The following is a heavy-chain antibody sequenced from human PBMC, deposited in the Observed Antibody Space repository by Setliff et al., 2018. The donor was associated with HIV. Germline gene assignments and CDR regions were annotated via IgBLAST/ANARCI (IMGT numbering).Heavy chain of an antibody. V-gene: IGHV3-23*01. CDR2: ILSTGERT. J-gene: IGHJ4*02. Sequence: GGSLRLSCAASGFTFRNYKFNWVRQAPGEGLEWVSAILSTGERTFYADSVKGRFTISRDNSKNTVYLQMNSLRAEDTAEYYCAKELAASGLGYFDSWGRGILGTSPQ. CDR1: GFTFRNYK. CDR3: AKELAASGLGYFDS. D-gene: IGHD3-22*01.